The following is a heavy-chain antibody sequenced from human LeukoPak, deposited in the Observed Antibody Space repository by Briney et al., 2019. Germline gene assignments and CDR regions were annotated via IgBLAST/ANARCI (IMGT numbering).Heavy chain of an antibody. CDR1: GGTFSSYA. Sequence: ASVKVSCKASGGTFSSYAISWVRQAPGQGLEWMGGITPTFGTAKYAQKFQGRVTITADESTSTAYMELSSLRSEDTAVYYCARGYYDFWSGYSSLYGMDVWGQGTTVTVSS. D-gene: IGHD3-3*01. CDR3: ARGYYDFWSGYSSLYGMDV. CDR2: ITPTFGTA. V-gene: IGHV1-69*13. J-gene: IGHJ6*02.